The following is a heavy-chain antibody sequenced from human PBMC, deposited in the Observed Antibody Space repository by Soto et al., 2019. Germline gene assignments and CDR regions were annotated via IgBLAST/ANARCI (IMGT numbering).Heavy chain of an antibody. CDR3: ARHAVITSGGIIVSNWFDP. D-gene: IGHD3-16*02. J-gene: IGHJ5*02. CDR1: GGSISSYY. Sequence: SETLSLTCTVSGGSISSYYWSWIRQPPGKGLEWIGYIYYSGSTNYNPSLKSRVTISVDTSKNQFSLKASDTAMYFCARHAVITSGGIIVSNWFDPWGQGTPVTVSS. CDR2: IYYSGST. V-gene: IGHV4-59*08.